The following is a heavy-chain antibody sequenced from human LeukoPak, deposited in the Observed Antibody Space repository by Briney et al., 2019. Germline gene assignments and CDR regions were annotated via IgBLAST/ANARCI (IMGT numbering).Heavy chain of an antibody. CDR1: GFTFSSYW. CDR2: INQDGSEK. J-gene: IGHJ2*01. CDR3: ARDPTGEWYFDL. V-gene: IGHV3-7*01. Sequence: GGSLRLSCAASGFTFSSYWMSWVRQAPGKGLEWVANINQDGSEKYYVDSVKGRFTISGDNAKNSLYLQMNSLRDEDTAVYYCARDPTGEWYFDLWGRGTLVTVSS.